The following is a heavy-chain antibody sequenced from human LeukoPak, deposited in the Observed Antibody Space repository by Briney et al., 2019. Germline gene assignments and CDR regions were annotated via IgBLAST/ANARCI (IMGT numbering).Heavy chain of an antibody. Sequence: PGGSLRLSCAASGFPFSTYEMNWIRQAPGRGLEGVSYISGNSRTIYYGDSGKGRFTISRDNAKNSLYLQMNSLRVEDTAFYYCARDRWFGETLPAHFEYWGQGTLVTVSS. V-gene: IGHV3-48*03. D-gene: IGHD3-10*01. J-gene: IGHJ4*02. CDR1: GFPFSTYE. CDR2: ISGNSRTI. CDR3: ARDRWFGETLPAHFEY.